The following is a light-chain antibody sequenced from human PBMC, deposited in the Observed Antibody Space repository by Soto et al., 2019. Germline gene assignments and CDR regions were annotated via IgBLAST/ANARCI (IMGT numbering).Light chain of an antibody. Sequence: DIQMTQSPSSLSAAVGDRVTITCRASRGIGDRLAWFQQKPGKAPQFLIQTASNLQSGVPSWFSGSGSGTEFILSINSLQPEDSATYYCLQVTSFPRTFGQGTKVEIK. V-gene: IGKV1-12*01. CDR2: TAS. J-gene: IGKJ1*01. CDR3: LQVTSFPRT. CDR1: RGIGDR.